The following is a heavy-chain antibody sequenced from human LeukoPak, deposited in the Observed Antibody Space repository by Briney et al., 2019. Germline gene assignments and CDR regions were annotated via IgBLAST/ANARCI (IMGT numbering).Heavy chain of an antibody. Sequence: ASVKVSCKASGGTFSSYAISWVRQAPGQGLEWMGRIIPILGIAIYAQKFQGRVTMTEDTSTDTAYMELNSLRSEDTAVYYCTTDLTYFYDRFRSDYWGQGTLVTVSS. CDR2: IIPILGIA. V-gene: IGHV1-69*04. CDR1: GGTFSSYA. CDR3: TTDLTYFYDRFRSDY. J-gene: IGHJ4*02. D-gene: IGHD3-22*01.